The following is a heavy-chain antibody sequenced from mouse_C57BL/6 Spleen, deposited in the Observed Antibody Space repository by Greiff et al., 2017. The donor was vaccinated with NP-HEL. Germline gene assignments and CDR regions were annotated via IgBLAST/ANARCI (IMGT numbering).Heavy chain of an antibody. V-gene: IGHV5-9*04. CDR3: ARHEAYYGSSYVSWYFDV. J-gene: IGHJ1*03. CDR2: ISGGGGNT. D-gene: IGHD1-1*01. Sequence: EVKLVESGGGLVKPGGSLKLSCAASGFTFSSYTMSWVRQTPEKRLEWVATISGGGGNTYYPDSVKGRFTISRDNAKNTLYLQMSSLRSEDTAVYYCARHEAYYGSSYVSWYFDVWGTGTTVTVSS. CDR1: GFTFSSYT.